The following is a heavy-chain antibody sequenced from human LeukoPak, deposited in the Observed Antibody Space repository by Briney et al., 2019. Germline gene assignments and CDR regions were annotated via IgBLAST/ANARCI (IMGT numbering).Heavy chain of an antibody. Sequence: SETLSLTCTVSGGSISSYYWSWIRQPAGKGLEWIGRISASGSTNYAPSLGSRVTMSVDTSTNQFSLKLSSVTAADTAVYYCATDISWFDPWGRGTLVTVSS. J-gene: IGHJ5*02. CDR1: GGSISSYY. CDR2: ISASGST. V-gene: IGHV4-4*07. CDR3: ATDISWFDP.